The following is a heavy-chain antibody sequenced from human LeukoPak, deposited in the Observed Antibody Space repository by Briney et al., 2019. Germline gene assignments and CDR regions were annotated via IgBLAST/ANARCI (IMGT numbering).Heavy chain of an antibody. Sequence: LXXAXSGFTXXXYAMXWVRQAPGKGLEWVAAISGSGGSTYYADSVKGRFTISRDNSKNTLYLQMNSLRAEDTAVYYCAKAPGYYYDSSGYYNDYWGQGTLVTVSS. V-gene: IGHV3-23*01. CDR1: GFTXXXYA. D-gene: IGHD3-22*01. CDR3: AKAPGYYYDSSGYYNDY. CDR2: ISGSGGST. J-gene: IGHJ4*02.